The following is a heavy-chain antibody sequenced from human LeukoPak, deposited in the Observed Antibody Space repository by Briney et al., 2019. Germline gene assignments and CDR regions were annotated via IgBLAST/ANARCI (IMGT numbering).Heavy chain of an antibody. J-gene: IGHJ4*02. CDR3: TTELDVRPNHY. CDR2: IKRKSVGGTT. CDR1: GLTFSNAW. Sequence: GGSLRLSCAASGLTFSNAWMSWVRQAPGKGLEWVGRIKRKSVGGTTDYAAPVKGRLTISRDDSKNTLYLQMNGLKSEDTAVYYCTTELDVRPNHYWGQGTLVTVSS. V-gene: IGHV3-15*01. D-gene: IGHD1-14*01.